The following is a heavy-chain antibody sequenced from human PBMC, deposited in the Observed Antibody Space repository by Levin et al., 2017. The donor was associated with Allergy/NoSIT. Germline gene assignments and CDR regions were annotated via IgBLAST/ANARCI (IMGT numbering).Heavy chain of an antibody. CDR2: IWYDGSNK. J-gene: IGHJ4*02. CDR1: GFTFSNYG. Sequence: LSLTCAASGFTFSNYGMQWVRQDPGKGLEWVAVIWYDGSNKYYADSVKGRFTISKDNSKNTLYLQMNSLRAEDTAVYYCARLGSDWYFDYWGQGTLVNVSS. D-gene: IGHD6-19*01. CDR3: ARLGSDWYFDY. V-gene: IGHV3-33*01.